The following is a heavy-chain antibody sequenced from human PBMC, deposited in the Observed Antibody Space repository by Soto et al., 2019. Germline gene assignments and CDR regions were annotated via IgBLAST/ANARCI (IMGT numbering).Heavy chain of an antibody. Sequence: QLHLRESGPGLVKPSETLSLTCTVSGGSITSSSYYWGWIRQPPGKGLEWIGSIYYSGSTYYNPSLKSRVTISVDTSKTQSSLKPRSVTAADTAVYYCATQEVGGSYVYTFDPWGQGTLVTVSS. CDR3: ATQEVGGSYVYTFDP. CDR1: GGSITSSSYY. D-gene: IGHD1-26*01. J-gene: IGHJ5*02. V-gene: IGHV4-39*01. CDR2: IYYSGST.